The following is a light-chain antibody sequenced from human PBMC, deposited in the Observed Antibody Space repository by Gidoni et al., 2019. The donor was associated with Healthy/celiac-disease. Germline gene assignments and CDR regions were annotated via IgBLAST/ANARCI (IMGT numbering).Light chain of an antibody. V-gene: IGKV3-20*01. CDR1: QSVSSSY. J-gene: IGKJ5*01. CDR2: GAS. CDR3: QQYGSSPVT. Sequence: EIVLTQSPGTLPLSPGERATLSCRASQSVSSSYLAWYQQKPGQAPRLLIYGASSRATGIPDRISGSGSGTDFTLTISRLEPEDFAVYYCQQYGSSPVTFGQGTRLEIK.